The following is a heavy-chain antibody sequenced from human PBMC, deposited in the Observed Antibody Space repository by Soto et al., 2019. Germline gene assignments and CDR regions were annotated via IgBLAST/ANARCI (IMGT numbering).Heavy chain of an antibody. CDR3: ARFSGSYTRGLDY. CDR1: GFTFSDHY. J-gene: IGHJ4*02. D-gene: IGHD1-26*01. V-gene: IGHV3-72*01. Sequence: EVQLVESGGGLVQPGGSLRLSCAASGFTFSDHYMDWVRQAPGKRLEWVGRSRNKANRYSTEYAASVKGRFTISRDESKNSLYLQMNSLKTEDTAVYYCARFSGSYTRGLDYWGQGTLVTVSS. CDR2: SRNKANRYST.